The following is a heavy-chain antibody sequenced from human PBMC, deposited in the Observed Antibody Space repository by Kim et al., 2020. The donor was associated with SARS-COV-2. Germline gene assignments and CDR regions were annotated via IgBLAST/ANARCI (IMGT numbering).Heavy chain of an antibody. D-gene: IGHD3-3*01. V-gene: IGHV3-23*01. CDR3: AKDYDFWSGYSNDAFDI. J-gene: IGHJ3*02. Sequence: VKGRFTISRDNSKNTLQVQMNSLRAEDTAVYYCAKDYDFWSGYSNDAFDIWGQGTMVTVSS.